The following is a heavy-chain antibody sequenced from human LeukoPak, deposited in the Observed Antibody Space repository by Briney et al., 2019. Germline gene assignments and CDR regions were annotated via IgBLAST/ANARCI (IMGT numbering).Heavy chain of an antibody. CDR1: GGTFSSYA. Sequence: SVKVSCKASGGTFSSYAISWVRQAPGQGLEWMGRIIPILGIANYAQKFQGRVTITADKSTSTAYMELSSLRSEDTAVYYCARDTRFLEWLYGMDVWGQGTTVTVSS. V-gene: IGHV1-69*04. J-gene: IGHJ6*02. CDR2: IIPILGIA. D-gene: IGHD3-3*01. CDR3: ARDTRFLEWLYGMDV.